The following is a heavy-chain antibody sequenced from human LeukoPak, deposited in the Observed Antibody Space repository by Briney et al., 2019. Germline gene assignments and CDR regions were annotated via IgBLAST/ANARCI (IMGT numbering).Heavy chain of an antibody. CDR3: AKFLSFYGSGSYNVAFDI. CDR1: GFTFSSYA. J-gene: IGHJ3*02. D-gene: IGHD3-10*01. Sequence: GGSLRLPCAASGFTFSSYAMSWVRQAPGKGLEWVSAISGSGGSTYYADSVKGRFTISRDNSKNTLYLQMNSLRAEDTAVYYCAKFLSFYGSGSYNVAFDIWGQGTMVTVSS. V-gene: IGHV3-23*01. CDR2: ISGSGGST.